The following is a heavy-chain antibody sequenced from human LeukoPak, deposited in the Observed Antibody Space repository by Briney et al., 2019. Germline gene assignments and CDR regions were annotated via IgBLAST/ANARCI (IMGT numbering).Heavy chain of an antibody. J-gene: IGHJ4*02. CDR1: GYTFTSYY. D-gene: IGHD3-9*01. Sequence: ASVKVSCKASGYTFTSYYMHWVRQAPGQGLEWMGIINPSGGSTSYAQKFQGRVTMTRDTSTSTVYMELSSLRSEDTAVYYCARDMRSEDDDILTGYYSPEFDYWGQGTLVTVSS. CDR3: ARDMRSEDDDILTGYYSPEFDY. V-gene: IGHV1-46*01. CDR2: INPSGGST.